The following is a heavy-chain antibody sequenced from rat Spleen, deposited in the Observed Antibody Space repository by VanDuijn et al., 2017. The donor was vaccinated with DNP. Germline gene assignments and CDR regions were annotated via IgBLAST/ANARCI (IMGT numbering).Heavy chain of an antibody. CDR3: ATETNYYSGDVGYFDY. Sequence: EVQLVESGGGLVQPGRSLKLSCAASGITFSNSDMAWVRQAPTKGLEWVASISTSGGSTYYRDSVKGRFTISRDNAKSTLYLQMDSLRSEDTATYYCATETNYYSGDVGYFDYWGQGLIVTVSS. D-gene: IGHD1-1*01. CDR1: GITFSNSD. J-gene: IGHJ2*01. V-gene: IGHV5-27*01. CDR2: ISTSGGST.